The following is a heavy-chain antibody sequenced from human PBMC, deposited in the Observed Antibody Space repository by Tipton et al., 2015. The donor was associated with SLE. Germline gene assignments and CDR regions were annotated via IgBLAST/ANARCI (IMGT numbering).Heavy chain of an antibody. CDR3: AKDGGVWGGNNGFDP. Sequence: SGFTFSSYGMHWVRQAPGKGLERVSTISASGDSTYFADSMKGRFTISRDNSKNTLYLQMSSLRAEDTAVYYCAKDGGVWGGNNGFDPWGQGALVTVSS. V-gene: IGHV3-23*01. D-gene: IGHD3-16*01. CDR1: GFTFSSYG. CDR2: ISASGDST. J-gene: IGHJ5*02.